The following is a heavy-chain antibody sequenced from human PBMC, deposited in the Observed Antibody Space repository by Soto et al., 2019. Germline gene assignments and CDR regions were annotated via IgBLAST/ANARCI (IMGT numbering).Heavy chain of an antibody. V-gene: IGHV3-66*01. CDR2: IYYGGDT. CDR3: GRKEVSGPIDY. J-gene: IGHJ4*02. Sequence: GGSLRLSCAASGFTVSTNYMSWVRQAPGKGLEWVSIIYYGGDTYYADSVKGRFTISRDNSRNTLYLQMNSLRAEDTAVYYCGRKEVSGPIDYWGQGTLVTVSS. CDR1: GFTVSTNY.